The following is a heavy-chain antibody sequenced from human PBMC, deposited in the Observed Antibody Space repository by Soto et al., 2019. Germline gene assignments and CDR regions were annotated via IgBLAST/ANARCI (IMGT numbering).Heavy chain of an antibody. V-gene: IGHV4-34*01. Sequence: QVQLQQWGAGLLKPSETLSLTCAVYGGSFSGYYWSWIRQPPGKGLEWIGEINHSGSTNYNPSLKSRVTISVDTSKNQFSLKLSSVTAADTAVYYCARTQPAHYYYGMDVWGQGTTVTVSS. J-gene: IGHJ6*02. CDR2: INHSGST. CDR3: ARTQPAHYYYGMDV. D-gene: IGHD2-2*01. CDR1: GGSFSGYY.